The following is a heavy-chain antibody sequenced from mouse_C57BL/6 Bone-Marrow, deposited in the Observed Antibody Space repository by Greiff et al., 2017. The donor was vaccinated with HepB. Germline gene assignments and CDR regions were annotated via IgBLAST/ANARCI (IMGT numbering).Heavy chain of an antibody. CDR3: TRSLFITTVVGYFDY. CDR1: GYTFTSYW. V-gene: IGHV1-5*01. J-gene: IGHJ2*01. CDR2: IYPGNSDT. D-gene: IGHD1-1*01. Sequence: EVKVEESGTVLARPGASVKMSCKTSGYTFTSYWMHWVKQRPGQGLEWIGAIYPGNSDTSYNQKFKGKAKLTAVTSASTAYMELSSLTNEDSAVYYCTRSLFITTVVGYFDYWGQGTTLTVSS.